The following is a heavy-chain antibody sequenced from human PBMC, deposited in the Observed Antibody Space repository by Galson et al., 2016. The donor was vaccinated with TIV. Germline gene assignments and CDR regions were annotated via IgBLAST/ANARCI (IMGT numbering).Heavy chain of an antibody. CDR1: EFAFANFW. V-gene: IGHV3-7*03. Sequence: SLRLSCAASEFAFANFWMTWVRQAPGKGLEWVANIKQDGSEKYYVDSVKGRFTISRDNAKNSVYLQMDSLRADDTAVYYCARGRGGGYFDYWGQGTLVSVSS. J-gene: IGHJ4*02. D-gene: IGHD3-16*01. CDR2: IKQDGSEK. CDR3: ARGRGGGYFDY.